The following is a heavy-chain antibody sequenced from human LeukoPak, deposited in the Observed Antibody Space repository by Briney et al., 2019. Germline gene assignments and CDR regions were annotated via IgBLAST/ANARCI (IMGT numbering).Heavy chain of an antibody. CDR1: GGSFSGYH. CDR3: ARGRCGDDCYPNWFDP. Sequence: SETLSLTCAVYGGSFSGYHWSWLRQPPGKGLESIGEINHSGTTNYNPSLKSRVTISVDTSKNQFSLKLTSVTAADTAVYYCARGRCGDDCYPNWFDPWGQGTLVTVSS. J-gene: IGHJ5*02. CDR2: INHSGTT. D-gene: IGHD2-21*02. V-gene: IGHV4-34*01.